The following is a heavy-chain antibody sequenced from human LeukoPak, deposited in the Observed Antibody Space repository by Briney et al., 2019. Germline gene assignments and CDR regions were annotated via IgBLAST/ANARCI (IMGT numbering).Heavy chain of an antibody. CDR2: IYYSGST. V-gene: IGHV4-59*01. CDR1: RGSISSYF. J-gene: IGHJ4*02. D-gene: IGHD3-10*01. CDR3: ASSRRVPGISIGYFDY. Sequence: SETLSLTCTVSRGSISSYFWSWIRQPPGKGLEWIGYIYYSGSTNYNPSLKSRVTISVDTSKNQFSLKLSSVTAADTAVYYCASSRRVPGISIGYFDYWGQGTLVTVSS.